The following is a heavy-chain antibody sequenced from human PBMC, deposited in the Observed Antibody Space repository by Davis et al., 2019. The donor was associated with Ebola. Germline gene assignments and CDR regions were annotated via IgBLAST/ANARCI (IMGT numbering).Heavy chain of an antibody. CDR2: INHSGST. Sequence: PSETLSLTCAVYGGSFSGYYWSWIRQPPGKGLEWIGEINHSGSTNYNPSLKSRVTISVDTSKNQFSLKLSSVTAADTAVYYCARYYVWGRNFDYWGQGTLVTVSS. V-gene: IGHV4-34*01. J-gene: IGHJ4*02. CDR3: ARYYVWGRNFDY. D-gene: IGHD3-16*01. CDR1: GGSFSGYY.